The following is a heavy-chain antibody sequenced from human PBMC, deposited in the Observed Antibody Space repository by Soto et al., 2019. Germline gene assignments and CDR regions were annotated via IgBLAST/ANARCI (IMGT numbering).Heavy chain of an antibody. J-gene: IGHJ4*02. D-gene: IGHD3-9*01. Sequence: PSETLSLTCTASGGSISSYYWSWIRQPPGKGLECIANIYYDGNTNYNPSLKSRVTISLDTPKNQFSLKLSSVTAADTAVYYCARHPGYYDILTGYTTYYFDYWGQGILVTVSS. V-gene: IGHV4-59*08. CDR3: ARHPGYYDILTGYTTYYFDY. CDR1: GGSISSYY. CDR2: IYYDGNT.